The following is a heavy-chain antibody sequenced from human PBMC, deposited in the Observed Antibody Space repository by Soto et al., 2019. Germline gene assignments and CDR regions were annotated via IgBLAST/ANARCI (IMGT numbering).Heavy chain of an antibody. D-gene: IGHD5-18*01. CDR3: ARDKWSYGYAPAIYGMDV. J-gene: IGHJ6*02. V-gene: IGHV4-4*02. Sequence: QVQLQESGPGLVKPSWTLSLTCAVSGGSISSSNWWSWVRQPPGKGLEWIGEIYHSGSTNYNPSLKSRVTISVDKSKNQFSLKLSSVTAADTAVYYCARDKWSYGYAPAIYGMDVWGQGTTVTVSS. CDR1: GGSISSSNW. CDR2: IYHSGST.